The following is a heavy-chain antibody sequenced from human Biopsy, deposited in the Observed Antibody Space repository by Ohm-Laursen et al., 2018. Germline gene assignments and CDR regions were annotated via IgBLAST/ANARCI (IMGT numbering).Heavy chain of an antibody. CDR3: AKGRVGNSGSLDI. J-gene: IGHJ3*02. D-gene: IGHD1-1*01. CDR1: KFTVGSNY. Sequence: SLRLSCSALKFTVGSNYMTWVRQAPGKGLECVSVIYSGGNTFYADSVKGRFTVSRDNSQNTLYLQMNSLRAEDTAIYYCAKGRVGNSGSLDIWGHGTMVTVSS. V-gene: IGHV3-53*01. CDR2: IYSGGNT.